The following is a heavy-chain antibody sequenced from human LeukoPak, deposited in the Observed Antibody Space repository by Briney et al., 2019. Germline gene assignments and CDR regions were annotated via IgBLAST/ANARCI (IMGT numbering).Heavy chain of an antibody. D-gene: IGHD6-13*01. J-gene: IGHJ6*04. CDR1: GLTLDDYA. CDR2: ISWDGGST. CDR3: AKDIGYSSSWYGMDV. Sequence: GGSLRLSCAASGLTLDDYATHWVRHAPGKGLEWVSLISWDGGSTYYADSVKGRFTISRDNSKNSLYLQMNSLRAEDTALYYCAKDIGYSSSWYGMDVWGKGTTVTVSS. V-gene: IGHV3-43D*04.